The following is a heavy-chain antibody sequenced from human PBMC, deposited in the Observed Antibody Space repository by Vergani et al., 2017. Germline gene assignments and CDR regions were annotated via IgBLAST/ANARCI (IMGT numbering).Heavy chain of an antibody. CDR1: GGSISSSSYY. CDR3: ARGGRSRARGYSYGYTVFDY. D-gene: IGHD5-18*01. Sequence: QLQLQESGPGLVKPSETLSLTCTVSGGSISSSSYYWGWIRQPPGKGLEWIGSIYYSGSTYYNPSLKSRVTISVDTSKNQFSLKLSSVTAADTAVYYCARGGRSRARGYSYGYTVFDYWGQGTLVTVSS. J-gene: IGHJ4*02. CDR2: IYYSGST. V-gene: IGHV4-39*07.